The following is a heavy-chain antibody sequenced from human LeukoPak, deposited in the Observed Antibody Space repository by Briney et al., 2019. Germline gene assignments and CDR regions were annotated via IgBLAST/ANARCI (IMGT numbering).Heavy chain of an antibody. CDR3: ARGGGQLLYLFDY. D-gene: IGHD2-2*02. V-gene: IGHV1-46*01. CDR2: INPSGGST. J-gene: IGHJ4*02. Sequence: ASGKVSCTASGYTFTIYYMHWVRQAPGQGLEWMGIINPSGGSTSYAQKFQGRVTMTRDTSTSTVYMELSSLRSEDTAVYYCARGGGQLLYLFDYWGQGTLVTVSS. CDR1: GYTFTIYY.